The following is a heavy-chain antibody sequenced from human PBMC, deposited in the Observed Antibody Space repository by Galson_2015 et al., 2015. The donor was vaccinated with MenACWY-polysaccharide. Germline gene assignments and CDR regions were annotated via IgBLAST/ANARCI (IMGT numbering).Heavy chain of an antibody. CDR3: ARDHLDGELRFWRRDDAFDI. CDR1: TSYA. CDR2: INAGNGNT. D-gene: IGHD3-3*01. J-gene: IGHJ3*02. V-gene: IGHV1-3*01. Sequence: TSYAMHWVRQAPGQRLEWLGWINAGNGNTKYSQKFQGRVTITRDTSASTAYMELSSLRSEDTAVYYCARDHLDGELRFWRRDDAFDIWGQGTMVTVSS.